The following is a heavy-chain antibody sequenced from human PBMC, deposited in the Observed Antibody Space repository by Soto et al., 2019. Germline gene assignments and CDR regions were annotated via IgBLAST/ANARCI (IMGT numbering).Heavy chain of an antibody. V-gene: IGHV1-18*01. Sequence: ASVKVSCKASGYTFTSYGISWVRQAPGQGLEWMGWISAYNGNTNYAQKLQGRVTMTTDTSTSTAYMELRSLRSDDTAVYYCARDSARDIVLVPAAMRWYDPWGQGTLVTVSS. J-gene: IGHJ5*02. CDR1: GYTFTSYG. CDR2: ISAYNGNT. CDR3: ARDSARDIVLVPAAMRWYDP. D-gene: IGHD2-2*01.